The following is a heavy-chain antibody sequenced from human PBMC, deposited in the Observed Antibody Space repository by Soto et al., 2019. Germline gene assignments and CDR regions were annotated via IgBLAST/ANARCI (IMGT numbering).Heavy chain of an antibody. CDR3: ATGLRIVVARRWYFDL. CDR1: GGTFSSYA. Sequence: QVQLVQSWAEVKKPGSSVNVSCKASGGTFSSYAISWVRQAPGQGLEWMGGIIPIFGTANYAQKFQGRVTITADESTSTAYMELSSLRSEDTAVYYCATGLRIVVARRWYFDLWGRGTLVTVSS. D-gene: IGHD3-22*01. CDR2: IIPIFGTA. J-gene: IGHJ2*01. V-gene: IGHV1-69*12.